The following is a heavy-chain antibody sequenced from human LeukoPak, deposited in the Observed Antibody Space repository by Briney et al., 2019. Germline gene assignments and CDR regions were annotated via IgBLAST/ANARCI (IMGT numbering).Heavy chain of an antibody. CDR2: INHSGST. Sequence: SGTLSLTCAVYGGSFSGYYWSWIRQPPGKGLEWIGEINHSGSTNYNPSLKSRVTISVDTSKNQFSLKLSSVTAADTAVYYCARGGGYCSGGSCYSESDAFDIWGQGTMVTVSS. D-gene: IGHD2-15*01. CDR3: ARGGGYCSGGSCYSESDAFDI. CDR1: GGSFSGYY. V-gene: IGHV4-34*01. J-gene: IGHJ3*02.